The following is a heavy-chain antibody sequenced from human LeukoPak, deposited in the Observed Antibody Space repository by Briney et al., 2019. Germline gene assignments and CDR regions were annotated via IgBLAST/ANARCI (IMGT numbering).Heavy chain of an antibody. Sequence: ASVKVSCKASGYTFTSYYMHWVRQAPGQGLEWMGIINPSGGSTSYAQKFQGRVTMTRDTSTSTVYMELSSLRSEDTAVYYYARDGEDIVVVPAAIPYYMDVWGKGTTVTVSS. J-gene: IGHJ6*03. CDR1: GYTFTSYY. D-gene: IGHD2-2*01. CDR3: ARDGEDIVVVPAAIPYYMDV. V-gene: IGHV1-46*01. CDR2: INPSGGST.